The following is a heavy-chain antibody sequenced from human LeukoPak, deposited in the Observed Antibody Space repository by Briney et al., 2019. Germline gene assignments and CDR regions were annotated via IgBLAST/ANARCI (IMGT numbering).Heavy chain of an antibody. CDR3: ARGPWTMIVVESDYFDY. CDR1: GGSISSGDYY. Sequence: ASETLSLTCTVSGGSISSGDYYWSWIRQPPGKGLEWIGYIYYSGSTYSHPSLKSRVTISVDTSKNQFSLKLSSVTAADTAVYYCARGPWTMIVVESDYFDYWGQGTLVTVSS. D-gene: IGHD3-22*01. V-gene: IGHV4-30-4*02. CDR2: IYYSGST. J-gene: IGHJ4*02.